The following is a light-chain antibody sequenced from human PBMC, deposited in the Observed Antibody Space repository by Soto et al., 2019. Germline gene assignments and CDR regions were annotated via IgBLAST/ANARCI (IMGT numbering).Light chain of an antibody. CDR1: QSVSSY. J-gene: IGKJ4*01. CDR3: HQRNYWPSVT. CDR2: DAS. V-gene: IGKV3-11*01. Sequence: EIVLTQSPANLSLSPGDGATLSCRASQSVSSYLAWYQQKPGQAPRLLIYDASNRATGIPARFSGSGSGTDFTLTISSLEPEDSAVYYCHQRNYWPSVTFGGGTKVEIK.